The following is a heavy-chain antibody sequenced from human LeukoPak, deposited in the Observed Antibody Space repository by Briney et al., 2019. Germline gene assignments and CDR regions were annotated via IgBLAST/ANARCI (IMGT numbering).Heavy chain of an antibody. D-gene: IGHD6-13*01. J-gene: IGHJ4*02. CDR2: IYYSGST. CDR1: GGSISSYY. CDR3: ARGRLGRSRSKLFDY. V-gene: IGHV4-59*01. Sequence: PSETLSLTCTVSGGSISSYYWSWIRQPPGKGLEWIGYIYYSGSTNYNPSLKSRVTISVDTSKNQFSLKLSSVTAADTAVYYCARGRLGRSRSKLFDYWGQGTLVTVSS.